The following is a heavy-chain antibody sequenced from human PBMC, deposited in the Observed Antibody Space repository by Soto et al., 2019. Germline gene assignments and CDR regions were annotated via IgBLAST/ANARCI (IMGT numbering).Heavy chain of an antibody. Sequence: LRLSCAASGFTISTYAMTWVRQAPGKGLECVSGVVGSGGEIYYADSVKGRFTISKDNSKNTLYLQMNSLRDEDTAVYYCAKDAVYNDGLWLMDSWGQGTLVTVSS. D-gene: IGHD2-21*01. CDR1: GFTISTYA. CDR2: VVGSGGEI. CDR3: AKDAVYNDGLWLMDS. J-gene: IGHJ5*02. V-gene: IGHV3-23*01.